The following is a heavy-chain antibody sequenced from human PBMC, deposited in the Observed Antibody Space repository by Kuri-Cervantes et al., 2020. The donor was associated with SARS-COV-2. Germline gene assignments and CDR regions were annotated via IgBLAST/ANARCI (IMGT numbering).Heavy chain of an antibody. CDR1: GYTFTSYG. V-gene: IGHV1-18*01. Sequence: ASVKVSCKASGYTFTSYGISWVRQAPGQGLEWMGWISAYNGNTNYAQELQGRVTMTTDTSTSTAYIELRSLRSDDTAVYYCARDMKLRFLEWLPHLDAFDIGGQGTMVTVSS. J-gene: IGHJ3*02. D-gene: IGHD3-3*01. CDR2: ISAYNGNT. CDR3: ARDMKLRFLEWLPHLDAFDI.